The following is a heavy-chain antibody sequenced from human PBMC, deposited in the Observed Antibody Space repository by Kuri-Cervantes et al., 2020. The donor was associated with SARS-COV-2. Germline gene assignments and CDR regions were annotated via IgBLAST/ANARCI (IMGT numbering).Heavy chain of an antibody. CDR2: IDWDDDK. Sequence: SGPTLVNPTQTLTLICTFSGFSLSTSGVGVGWIRQPPGNALEWLALIDWDDDKYYSTSLKTRLTISKDTSKNQVVLTMTNMDPVDTTTYYCAHRHRVYSSSWYLFDYWGQGTLVTVSS. CDR1: GFSLSTSGVG. J-gene: IGHJ4*02. V-gene: IGHV2-70*12. D-gene: IGHD6-13*01. CDR3: AHRHRVYSSSWYLFDY.